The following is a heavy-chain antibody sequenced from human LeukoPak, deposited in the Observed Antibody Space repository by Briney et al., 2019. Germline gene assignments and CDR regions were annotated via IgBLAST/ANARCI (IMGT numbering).Heavy chain of an antibody. CDR2: IYYSTTT. V-gene: IGHV4-59*01. Sequence: PGESLSLACTVSGRSISNYYWKSVRQPPGKGLGLTVYIYYSTTTRYNLSLNSRVRMSVDTSQNQFYLKLSSVTGAATALYYCARGSKHTSGYRVTELGSAYSDYWGQGTLVTVSA. CDR3: ARGSKHTSGYRVTELGSAYSDY. J-gene: IGHJ4*02. D-gene: IGHD3-9*01. CDR1: GRSISNYY.